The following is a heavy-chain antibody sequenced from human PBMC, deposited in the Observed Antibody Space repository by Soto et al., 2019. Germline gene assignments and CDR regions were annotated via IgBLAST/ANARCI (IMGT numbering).Heavy chain of an antibody. CDR1: GFTFSSYS. D-gene: IGHD6-13*01. Sequence: VGSLRLSCAASGFTFSSYSMNWVRQAPGKGLEWVSSISSSSSYIYYADSVKGRFTISRDNAKNSLYLQMNSLRAEDTAVYYCARGIGAADPDAFDIWGQGTMVTVSS. CDR2: ISSSSSYI. J-gene: IGHJ3*02. V-gene: IGHV3-21*01. CDR3: ARGIGAADPDAFDI.